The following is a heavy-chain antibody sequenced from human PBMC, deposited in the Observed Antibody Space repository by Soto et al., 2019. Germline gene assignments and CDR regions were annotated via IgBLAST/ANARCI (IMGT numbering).Heavy chain of an antibody. J-gene: IGHJ5*01. CDR1: GGTMSKYY. CDR3: ARQTTYSSSWYDY. Sequence: PSETVSLTXSVSGGTMSKYYCAWIRQPAGKGLEWIGRIYTSGTTDYNPSLKSRVTMSVDTSKNQFSLKLSSVTAADTAMYYCARQTTYSSSWYDYWGHGTLVTVSS. CDR2: IYTSGTT. D-gene: IGHD2-2*01. V-gene: IGHV4-4*07.